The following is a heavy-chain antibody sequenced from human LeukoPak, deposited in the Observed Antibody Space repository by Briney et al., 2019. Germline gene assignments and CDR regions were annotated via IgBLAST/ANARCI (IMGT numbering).Heavy chain of an antibody. CDR3: ARTGNELDY. CDR2: IIPSDGFT. CDR1: GYTFSSYY. Sequence: GASVKVSCKASGYTFSSYYVHWVRQAPGQGLEWMGMIIPSDGFTSYAQKFQGRVTMTRDMSTSTVYMELSSLRSDDTAVYYCARTGNELDYWGQGTLVTVSS. J-gene: IGHJ4*02. V-gene: IGHV1-46*01. D-gene: IGHD1-1*01.